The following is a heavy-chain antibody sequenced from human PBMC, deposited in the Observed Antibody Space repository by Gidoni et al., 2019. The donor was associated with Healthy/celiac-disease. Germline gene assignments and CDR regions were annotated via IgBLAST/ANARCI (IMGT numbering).Heavy chain of an antibody. CDR3: ARGLVRGYYYDSSGYYRAQDAFDI. CDR1: GYSFTSYW. Sequence: EVQLVQSGAAVKKPGESLQISCKGSGYSFTSYWIGWVRQMPGKGLEWMGIIYPGDSDTRYSPSFQGQVTISAYKSISTAYLQWSSLKASDTAMYYCARGLVRGYYYDSSGYYRAQDAFDIWGQGTMVTVSS. V-gene: IGHV5-51*01. J-gene: IGHJ3*02. CDR2: IYPGDSDT. D-gene: IGHD3-22*01.